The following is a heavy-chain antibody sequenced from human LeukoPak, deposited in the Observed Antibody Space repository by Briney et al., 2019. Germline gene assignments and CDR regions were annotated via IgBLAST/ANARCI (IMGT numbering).Heavy chain of an antibody. Sequence: GGSLRLSCTASGFNFGDYAMSWFRQAPEKGLEGVGFITNKAFGGTAEYAASVKGRFTISRDDSRSIAYLQMDNLRTEDTGVYYCTRDEYGTGSNFFDYWGQGTLVTVST. CDR2: ITNKAFGGTA. CDR3: TRDEYGTGSNFFDY. D-gene: IGHD2-8*02. J-gene: IGHJ4*02. CDR1: GFNFGDYA. V-gene: IGHV3-49*03.